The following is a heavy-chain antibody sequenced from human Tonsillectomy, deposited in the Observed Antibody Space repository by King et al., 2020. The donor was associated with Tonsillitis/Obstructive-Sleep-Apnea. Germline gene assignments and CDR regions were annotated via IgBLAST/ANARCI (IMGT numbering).Heavy chain of an antibody. D-gene: IGHD3-3*01. V-gene: IGHV3-74*01. CDR3: ARDYDFWSGYFY. CDR2: INSDGSRK. Sequence: VQLVESGGGLVQPGGSLRLSCAASGFTFSSYWMHWVRQAPGKGLVWVSRINSDGSRKSYADSVKGRFTISRDNAKNTMYLQMNSLRAEDTAVYYCARDYDFWSGYFYWGQGTLVTVSS. J-gene: IGHJ4*02. CDR1: GFTFSSYW.